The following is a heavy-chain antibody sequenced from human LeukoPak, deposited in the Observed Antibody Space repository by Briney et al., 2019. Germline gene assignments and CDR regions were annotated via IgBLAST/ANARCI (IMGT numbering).Heavy chain of an antibody. CDR1: VFTFCRHT. V-gene: IGHV3-23*01. CDR3: GKTTVGYSSGQKPAWPVDY. D-gene: IGHD5-18*01. Sequence: GGSPRLSCEASVFTFCRHTICCVRDAPREGVEWGAGIFGSGGSPHSTDPVRGGFTLSRDNSRNTVYLQIKSLRAEDTAVYYCGKTTVGYSSGQKPAWPVDYWGQGTLVTVSS. J-gene: IGHJ4*02. CDR2: IFGSGGSP.